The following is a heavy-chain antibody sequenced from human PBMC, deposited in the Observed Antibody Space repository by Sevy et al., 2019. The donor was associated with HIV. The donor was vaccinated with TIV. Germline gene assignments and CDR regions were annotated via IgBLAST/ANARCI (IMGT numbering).Heavy chain of an antibody. V-gene: IGHV3-15*07. CDR1: GLTLSYAW. Sequence: GGSLRLSCAASGLTLSYAWMNWVRQAPGKGLEWVGHIKREGDGGTTDFATPVKGRFIISRDDSKNTLNLQMNSLKAGDTALYYCTARNFDFWGRGTLVTVSS. CDR3: TARNFDF. CDR2: IKREGDGGTT. J-gene: IGHJ4*02.